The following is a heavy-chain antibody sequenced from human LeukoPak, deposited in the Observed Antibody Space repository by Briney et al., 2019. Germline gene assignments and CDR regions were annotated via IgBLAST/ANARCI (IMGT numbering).Heavy chain of an antibody. V-gene: IGHV4-38-2*02. Sequence: SETLSLTCTVSGYSISSGYYWGWIRQPPGKGLEWIGSIYHSGSTYYNPSLKSRVTISVDTSKNQFSLKLSSVTAADTAVYYCAREPSANVVVVPAAWEDDYWGQGTLVTVSS. D-gene: IGHD2-2*01. J-gene: IGHJ4*02. CDR3: AREPSANVVVVPAAWEDDY. CDR1: GYSISSGYY. CDR2: IYHSGST.